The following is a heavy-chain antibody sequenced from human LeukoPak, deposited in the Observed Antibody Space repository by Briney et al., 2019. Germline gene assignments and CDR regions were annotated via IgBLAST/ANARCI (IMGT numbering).Heavy chain of an antibody. Sequence: SETLSLTRTVSGGSISGSSYYWGWIRQPPGKGLEWIASIHYSGSTYYNPSLKSRVTISVDTSKNQFSLKMSSVTAADTAAYYCARRDTTGRIGRFDPWGQGTLVTVSA. CDR1: GGSISGSSYY. CDR2: IHYSGST. J-gene: IGHJ5*02. V-gene: IGHV4-39*01. CDR3: ARRDTTGRIGRFDP. D-gene: IGHD1-1*01.